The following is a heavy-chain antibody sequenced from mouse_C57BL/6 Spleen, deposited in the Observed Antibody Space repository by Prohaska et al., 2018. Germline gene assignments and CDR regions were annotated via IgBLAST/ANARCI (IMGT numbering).Heavy chain of an antibody. D-gene: IGHD2-5*01. CDR1: GYTFSDYN. CDR2: INPNNGGT. V-gene: IGHV1-22*01. J-gene: IGHJ4*01. CDR3: ANYYSNSYAMED. Sequence: SGYTFSDYNMHWVKQRHGKSLEWIGYINPNNGGTSYNQKFKGKATLTVNKSSSTAYMELRSLTSEDSAVYYCANYYSNSYAMEDWGQGTSVTVAS.